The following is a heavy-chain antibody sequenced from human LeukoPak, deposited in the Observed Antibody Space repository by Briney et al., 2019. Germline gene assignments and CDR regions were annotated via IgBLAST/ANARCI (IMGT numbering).Heavy chain of an antibody. CDR2: IYHSGST. D-gene: IGHD2-21*01. CDR1: GYSISSGYY. Sequence: PSETLSLTCAVSGYSISSGYYWGWIRQPPGKGLDWIGSIYHSGSTYYNPSLKSRVTISVDTSKNQFSLKLSSVTAADTAVYYCARPLDNCGGDCPSHNWFDPWGQGTLVTVSS. CDR3: ARPLDNCGGDCPSHNWFDP. V-gene: IGHV4-38-2*01. J-gene: IGHJ5*02.